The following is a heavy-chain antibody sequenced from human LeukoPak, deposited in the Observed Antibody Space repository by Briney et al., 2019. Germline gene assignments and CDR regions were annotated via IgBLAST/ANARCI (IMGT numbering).Heavy chain of an antibody. CDR1: GCSISSGSYY. CDR3: ARDQTIFGVVIAFDY. CDR2: IYTSGST. V-gene: IGHV4-61*02. J-gene: IGHJ4*02. D-gene: IGHD3-3*01. Sequence: SETLSLTCTVSGCSISSGSYYWSWIRQPAGKGLEWIGRIYTSGSTNYNPSLKSRVTISVDTTKNQFSLKLSSVTAADTAVYYCARDQTIFGVVIAFDYWGQGTLVTVSS.